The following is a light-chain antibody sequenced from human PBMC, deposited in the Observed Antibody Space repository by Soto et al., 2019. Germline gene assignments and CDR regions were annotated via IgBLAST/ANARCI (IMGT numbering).Light chain of an antibody. J-gene: IGKJ1*01. CDR3: QQRSNWLRT. CDR2: DAS. CDR1: QSVSSY. V-gene: IGKV3-11*01. Sequence: EIVLTQSPATVSLSPGERATLSCRASQSVSSYLAWYQQKPGQAPRLLIYDASNRATGIPARFSGSGSGTDFTLTISSLEPEDFAVYYCQQRSNWLRTFGQGTKVEIK.